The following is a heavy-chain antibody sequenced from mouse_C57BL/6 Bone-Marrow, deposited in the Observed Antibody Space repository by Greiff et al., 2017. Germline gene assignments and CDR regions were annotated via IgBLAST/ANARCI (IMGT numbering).Heavy chain of an antibody. V-gene: IGHV1-78*01. D-gene: IGHD1-1*01. CDR3: ARSALNYYGSSYGSFFDY. Sequence: VQLQQSDAELVKPGASVKISCKVSGYTFTDHTIHWMKQRPEQGLEWIGYIYPRDGSTKYNEKFKGKATLTADKSSSTAYMQLNSLPSEDSAVYFCARSALNYYGSSYGSFFDYWGQGTTLTVSS. CDR1: GYTFTDHT. J-gene: IGHJ2*01. CDR2: IYPRDGST.